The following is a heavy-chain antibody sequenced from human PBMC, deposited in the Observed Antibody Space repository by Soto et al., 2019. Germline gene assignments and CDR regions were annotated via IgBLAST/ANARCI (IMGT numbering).Heavy chain of an antibody. Sequence: QVQLVESGGGVVQPGRSLRLSCAASGLSFRSYGMHWVRQAPGKGLEWVAVIWYDGSNKYYADSVKARFTISRDNSKNTLYLQINSLRAEYTAVYYCARDKRIDYGDYVSQEALDYWGQGTLVTVSS. J-gene: IGHJ4*02. CDR2: IWYDGSNK. D-gene: IGHD4-17*01. CDR3: ARDKRIDYGDYVSQEALDY. CDR1: GLSFRSYG. V-gene: IGHV3-33*01.